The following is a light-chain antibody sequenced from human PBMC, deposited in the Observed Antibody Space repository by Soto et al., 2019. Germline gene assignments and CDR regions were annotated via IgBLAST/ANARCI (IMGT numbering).Light chain of an antibody. CDR1: QDISNY. V-gene: IGKV1-33*01. CDR2: DAS. J-gene: IGKJ3*01. Sequence: DIQMTQSPSSLSASVGDRVTITWQASQDISNYLNWYQQKPGKAPKLLIYDASNLETGVPSRFSGSGSGTDFTFTISSLQPEDIATYYCQQYDNLPRTFGPGTKVDIK. CDR3: QQYDNLPRT.